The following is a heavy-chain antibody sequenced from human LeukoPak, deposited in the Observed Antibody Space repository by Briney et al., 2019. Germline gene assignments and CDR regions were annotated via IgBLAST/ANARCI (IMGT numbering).Heavy chain of an antibody. Sequence: KPGGSLRLSCAASGFTFSSYAMHWVRQAPGKGLEWVAVISYDGSNKYYADSVKGRFTISRDNSKNTLYLQMNSLRAEDTAVYYCARGGKQWLVRYYYYGMDVWGKGTTVTVSS. J-gene: IGHJ6*04. CDR1: GFTFSSYA. V-gene: IGHV3-30*04. CDR3: ARGGKQWLVRYYYYGMDV. D-gene: IGHD6-19*01. CDR2: ISYDGSNK.